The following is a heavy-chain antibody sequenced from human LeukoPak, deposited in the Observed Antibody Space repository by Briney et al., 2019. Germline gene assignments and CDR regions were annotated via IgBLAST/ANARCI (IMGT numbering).Heavy chain of an antibody. CDR3: ASPSSGQSFDI. J-gene: IGHJ3*02. D-gene: IGHD6-19*01. Sequence: GGSLRLSCAASGFSFSSYGMSWVRQAPGKGLEWVSVIYPGGNKCYTDSVKGRFTISRDNSKNTVYLQMNSLRAEDTALYYCASPSSGQSFDIWGQGTIVTVSS. CDR2: IYPGGNK. V-gene: IGHV3-53*01. CDR1: GFSFSSYG.